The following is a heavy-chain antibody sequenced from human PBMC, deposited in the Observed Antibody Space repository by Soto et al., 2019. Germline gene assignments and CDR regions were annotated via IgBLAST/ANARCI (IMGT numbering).Heavy chain of an antibody. CDR1: GGSFSGSY. D-gene: IGHD2-8*01. CDR2: INNSGST. V-gene: IGHV4-34*01. J-gene: IGHJ6*02. Sequence: SETLSLTCAVYGGSFSGSYWSWIRQPPGKGLEWIGEINNSGSTNHNPSLKSRVTILVDTSKNQFSLKLSSVTAADTAVYYCATGYCTNGVCYTRTLSGMDVWGQGTTVTVSS. CDR3: ATGYCTNGVCYTRTLSGMDV.